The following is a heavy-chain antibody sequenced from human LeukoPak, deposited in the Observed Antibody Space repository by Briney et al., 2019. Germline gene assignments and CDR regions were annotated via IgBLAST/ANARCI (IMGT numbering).Heavy chain of an antibody. V-gene: IGHV1-2*02. CDR2: INPNSGGT. CDR3: ARDFSYDSSDDY. D-gene: IGHD3-22*01. CDR1: GYTLTGYY. Sequence: ASVKVSCKASGYTLTGYYMHWVRQAPGQGLEWMGWINPNSGGTNYAQKFQGRVTMTRDTSINTAYMELSRLRSDDTAVYYCARDFSYDSSDDYWGQGTLVTVSS. J-gene: IGHJ4*02.